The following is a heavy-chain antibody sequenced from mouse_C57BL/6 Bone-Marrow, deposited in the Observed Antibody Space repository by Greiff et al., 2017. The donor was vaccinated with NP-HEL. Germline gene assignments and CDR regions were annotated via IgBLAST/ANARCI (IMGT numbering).Heavy chain of an antibody. V-gene: IGHV3-6*01. CDR3: ARDRGYSVGYFAMDY. J-gene: IGHJ4*01. CDR1: GYSITSGYY. Sequence: EVQLQESGPGLVKPSQSLSLSCSVSGYSITSGYYWNWIRQLPGNKLEWMGYISYDGSNNYNPSFKNRISITRDTSKNQFFLKLNSVTTEDTATYDCARDRGYSVGYFAMDYWGQGTSVTVSS. CDR2: ISYDGSN. D-gene: IGHD2-2*01.